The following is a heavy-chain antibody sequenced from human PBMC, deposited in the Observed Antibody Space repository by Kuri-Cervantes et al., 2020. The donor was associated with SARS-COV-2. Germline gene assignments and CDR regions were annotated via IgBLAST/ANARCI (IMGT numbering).Heavy chain of an antibody. J-gene: IGHJ4*02. Sequence: GGSLRLSCKTSGYTFDMYGINWVRQAPGQGLGWMGWISVYSGKTNYTGKMQGRVTLTTDTSTSTAYLDLRSLRSDDTAIYYCARAGFDYWGQGTLVTVSS. CDR1: GYTFDMYG. D-gene: IGHD1-14*01. V-gene: IGHV1-18*04. CDR2: ISVYSGKT. CDR3: ARAGFDY.